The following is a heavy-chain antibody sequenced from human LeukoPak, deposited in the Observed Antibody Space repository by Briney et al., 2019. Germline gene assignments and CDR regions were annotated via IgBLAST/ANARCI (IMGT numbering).Heavy chain of an antibody. CDR2: ISGNGDNT. D-gene: IGHD5-12*01. Sequence: GGSLRLSCEASGFTFSNHPMNWVRQAPGKGLAWVSTISGNGDNTYYADSVKGRFTISRDNSKNTLFLQLNSLRVEDTAIYYXXXXXXXXXXXXXXGSNCFDPWGQGTLVAVSS. J-gene: IGHJ5*02. V-gene: IGHV3-23*01. CDR1: GFTFSNHP. CDR3: XXXXXXXXXXXXXGSNCFDP.